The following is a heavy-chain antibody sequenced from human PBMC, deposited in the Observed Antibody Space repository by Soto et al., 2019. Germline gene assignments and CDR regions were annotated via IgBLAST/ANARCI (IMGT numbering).Heavy chain of an antibody. CDR3: ARGPYGGGGYWFDP. Sequence: EVNLVEYGGGLVKPGGSLRLSCVASGFTFSNYGMNWVRQPPGKGLEWVSSIDSTSEEMPYRDSVKGRFTISRDNAKNSLYLQMNNLTPEDTAVYYCARGPYGGGGYWFDPWGQGTLVTVSS. CDR1: GFTFSNYG. D-gene: IGHD6-19*01. V-gene: IGHV3-21*01. J-gene: IGHJ5*02. CDR2: IDSTSEEM.